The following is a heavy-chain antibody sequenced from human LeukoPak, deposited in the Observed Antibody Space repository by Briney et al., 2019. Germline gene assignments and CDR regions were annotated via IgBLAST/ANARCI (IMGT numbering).Heavy chain of an antibody. D-gene: IGHD1-26*01. Sequence: GEALKISCKVTGYSFANYWIGWVRQMPGKGLEWTGKGLEWMGIIYPGDSETKYSPSFEGQVTISADKSISTAYLQWSSLRASDTAMYYCARHDGSFLEYFDSWGQGALVTVSS. V-gene: IGHV5-51*01. CDR1: GYSFANYW. CDR2: IYPGDSET. CDR3: ARHDGSFLEYFDS. J-gene: IGHJ4*02.